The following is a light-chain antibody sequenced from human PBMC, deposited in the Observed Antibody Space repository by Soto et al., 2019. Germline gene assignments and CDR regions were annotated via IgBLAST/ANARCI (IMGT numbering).Light chain of an antibody. J-gene: IGLJ1*01. V-gene: IGLV2-14*03. CDR3: CSYTTSTTYV. Sequence: QSALTQPASVSGSPGQSITISCTGTSSDVGAYNHVSWYQHHPGKAPKLMIYDVSSRPSGVSNRFSGSKSGNTASLTISGLQAEDETDYYCCSYTTSTTYVFGTWTKLTVL. CDR1: SSDVGAYNH. CDR2: DVS.